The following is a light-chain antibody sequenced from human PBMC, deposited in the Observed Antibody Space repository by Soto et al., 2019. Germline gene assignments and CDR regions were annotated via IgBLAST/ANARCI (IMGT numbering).Light chain of an antibody. CDR2: DVS. J-gene: IGLJ1*01. Sequence: QSALTQPASVSGSPGQSITISCTGTSSDVGGSNYVSWYQQHPGKAPKLMIYDVSNRPSGVSNRFSGSKSGNTASLTISGLQAEDEADYYCSSYTSSSTLYVFGPGTKVTVL. CDR3: SSYTSSSTLYV. V-gene: IGLV2-14*01. CDR1: SSDVGGSNY.